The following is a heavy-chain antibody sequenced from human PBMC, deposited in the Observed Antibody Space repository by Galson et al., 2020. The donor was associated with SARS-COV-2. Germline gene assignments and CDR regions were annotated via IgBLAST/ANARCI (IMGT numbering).Heavy chain of an antibody. CDR1: GGSIRSYY. V-gene: IGHV4-59*01. Sequence: ETSETLSLTCTVSGGSIRSYYWSWIRQPPGMGLEWIAYIYYTGSTNYNPSLKSRVTMSVDTSKSQFSLKLSSVTAADTAVYYCASTGPYGDFFDIWGQGTIVTVSS. CDR2: IYYTGST. CDR3: ASTGPYGDFFDI. J-gene: IGHJ3*02. D-gene: IGHD2-21*01.